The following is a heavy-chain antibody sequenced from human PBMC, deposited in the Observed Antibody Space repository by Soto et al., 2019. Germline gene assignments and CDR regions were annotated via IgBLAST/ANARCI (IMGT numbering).Heavy chain of an antibody. CDR3: ARTRIAAAGNYYYYGMDV. CDR1: GFTFRSYG. J-gene: IGHJ6*02. CDR2: IWYDGSNK. D-gene: IGHD6-13*01. Sequence: LRVSCAASGFTFRSYGMHWVRQAPGKGLEWVAVIWYDGSNKYYADSVKGRFTISRDNSKNTLYLQMNSLRAEDTAVYYCARTRIAAAGNYYYYGMDVWGQGTTVTVSS. V-gene: IGHV3-33*01.